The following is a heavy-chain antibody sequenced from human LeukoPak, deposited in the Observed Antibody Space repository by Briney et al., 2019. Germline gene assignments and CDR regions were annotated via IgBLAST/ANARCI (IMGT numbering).Heavy chain of an antibody. V-gene: IGHV5-51*01. D-gene: IGHD6-19*01. Sequence: HGESLKISCQGSGYSFTTYWIGWVRQMPGKGLEWMGIIYPGDSDTRYSPSFQGQVTISADKSITTPYLQWSSLKASDTAMYYCARSGLQYSSGWYDYWGQGTLVTVSS. CDR1: GYSFTTYW. CDR2: IYPGDSDT. J-gene: IGHJ4*02. CDR3: ARSGLQYSSGWYDY.